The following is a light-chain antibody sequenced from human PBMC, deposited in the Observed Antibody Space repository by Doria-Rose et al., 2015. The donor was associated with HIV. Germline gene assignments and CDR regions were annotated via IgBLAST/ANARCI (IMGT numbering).Light chain of an antibody. V-gene: IGKV1-5*03. Sequence: DIQMTQSPSTLSASVGDRVTITCRASQIIDNSLAWYQQKPGKAPNLLIYKASSLESGVPSRSSGSGSGREFTLTISGLQPDDFATYYCQQYNSYSPYTFGQGTKLEIK. CDR1: QIIDNS. J-gene: IGKJ2*01. CDR2: KAS. CDR3: QQYNSYSPYT.